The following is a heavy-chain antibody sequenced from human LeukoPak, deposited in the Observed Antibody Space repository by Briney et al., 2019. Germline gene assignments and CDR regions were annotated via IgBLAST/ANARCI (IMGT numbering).Heavy chain of an antibody. CDR3: ARRVYSSGWTIDY. D-gene: IGHD6-19*01. CDR1: GGSISSYY. J-gene: IGHJ4*02. CDR2: IYYSGST. Sequence: SETLSLTCTVSGGSISSYYWSWIRQPPGKGLEWIGYIYYSGSTNYNPSLKSRVTISVDTSKNQFSLKLSSVTAADTAVYYCARRVYSSGWTIDYWGQGTLVTVSS. V-gene: IGHV4-59*01.